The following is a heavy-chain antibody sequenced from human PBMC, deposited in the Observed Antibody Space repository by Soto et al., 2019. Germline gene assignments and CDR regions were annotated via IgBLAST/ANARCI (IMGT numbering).Heavy chain of an antibody. D-gene: IGHD3-9*01. CDR2: IKQDGSEK. CDR3: ASGSDILTGYYIAGY. CDR1: GFTFSSYW. J-gene: IGHJ4*02. Sequence: GGSLRLSCAASGFTFSSYWMSWVRQAPGKGLEWVANIKQDGSEKYYVDSVKGRFTISRDNAKNSLYLQMNSLRAEDTAVYYCASGSDILTGYYIAGYWGQGTLVTVSS. V-gene: IGHV3-7*01.